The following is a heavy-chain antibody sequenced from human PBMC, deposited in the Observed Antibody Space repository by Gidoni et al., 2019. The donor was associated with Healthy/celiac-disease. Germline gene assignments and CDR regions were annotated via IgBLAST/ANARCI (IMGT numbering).Heavy chain of an antibody. Sequence: EVQLVESGGGLVQPGWSLRLSCAASGFTFSSYDMHWVRQATGKGLEWVSAIGTAGDTYNPGSVKGRFTISRENAKNSLYLQMNSLRAGDTAVYYCARGPYYYGSGSYYSPHFDYWGQGTLVTVSS. CDR3: ARGPYYYGSGSYYSPHFDY. CDR2: IGTAGDT. CDR1: GFTFSSYD. D-gene: IGHD3-10*01. V-gene: IGHV3-13*01. J-gene: IGHJ4*02.